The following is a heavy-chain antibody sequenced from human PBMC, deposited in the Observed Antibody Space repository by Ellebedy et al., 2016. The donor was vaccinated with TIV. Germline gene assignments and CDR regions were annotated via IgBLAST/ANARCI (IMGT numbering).Heavy chain of an antibody. D-gene: IGHD3-10*01. CDR2: IKQDGSET. V-gene: IGHV3-7*01. CDR1: GFTFSNYW. CDR3: TRRRGSGSSDY. Sequence: GGSLRLSCAASGFTFSNYWMSWVRQAPGEGLEWVANIKQDGSETYYVDSVKGRFTISRDNAKNSLYLQINSLRVEDAAVYYCTRRRGSGSSDYWGQGTLVTVSS. J-gene: IGHJ4*02.